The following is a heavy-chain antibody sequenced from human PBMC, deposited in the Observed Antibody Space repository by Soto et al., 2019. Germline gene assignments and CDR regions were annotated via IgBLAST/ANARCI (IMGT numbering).Heavy chain of an antibody. V-gene: IGHV1-69*01. CDR2: IIPIFGTA. J-gene: IGHJ6*02. CDR1: GGTFSSYA. CDR3: ANPDYYYGMDV. Sequence: QVQLVQSGAELKKPGSSVKVSCKASGGTFSSYAISWVRQAPGQGLEWMGGIIPIFGTANYAQKLQGRVTITADESTSTAFMELSRLRSEDTAVYYCANPDYYYGMDVWGQGTTVTVSS.